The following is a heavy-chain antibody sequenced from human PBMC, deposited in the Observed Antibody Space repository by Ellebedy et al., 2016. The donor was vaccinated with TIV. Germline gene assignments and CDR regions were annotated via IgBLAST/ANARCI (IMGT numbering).Heavy chain of an antibody. Sequence: AASVKVSCKASGYTFTGYYMHRVRQAPGQGLEWMGWINPNSGDTEYAQNFQGRVTMTRDTSISTAYMELSSLTSDDTAMYYCARPNIVAAGRWFDPWGQGTLVTVSS. D-gene: IGHD6-13*01. CDR1: GYTFTGYY. J-gene: IGHJ5*02. CDR2: INPNSGDT. V-gene: IGHV1-2*02. CDR3: ARPNIVAAGRWFDP.